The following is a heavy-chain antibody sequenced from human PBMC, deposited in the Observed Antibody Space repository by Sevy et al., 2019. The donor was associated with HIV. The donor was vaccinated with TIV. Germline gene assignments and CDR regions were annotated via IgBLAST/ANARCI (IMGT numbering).Heavy chain of an antibody. CDR2: IYYSGST. V-gene: IGHV4-59*13. J-gene: IGHJ6*02. CDR3: ARDLWRDYGGKPAYYYGMDV. CDR1: GGSISSYY. D-gene: IGHD4-17*01. Sequence: SETLSLTCTVSGGSISSYYWSWIRQPPGKGLEWIGYIYYSGSTNYNPSLKSRVTISVDTSKNQFSLKLSSVTAADTAVYYCARDLWRDYGGKPAYYYGMDVWGQGTTVTVSS.